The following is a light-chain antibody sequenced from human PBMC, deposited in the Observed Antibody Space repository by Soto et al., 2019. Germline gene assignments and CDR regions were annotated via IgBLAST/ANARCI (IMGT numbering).Light chain of an antibody. V-gene: IGKV1-5*03. J-gene: IGKJ1*01. CDR3: HQYNAYPWT. Sequence: DIQMTQSPSTLSASVGDRVTITCRASQSISSGLAWYQQKPGKAPKILIYKASSLESGVPSRFSGSGSGTEFTLTISSLQPDDFASYYCHQYNAYPWTFGQGTKVEIK. CDR1: QSISSG. CDR2: KAS.